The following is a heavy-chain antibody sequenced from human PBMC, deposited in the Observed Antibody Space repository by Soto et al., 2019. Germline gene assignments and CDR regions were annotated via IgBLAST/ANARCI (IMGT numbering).Heavy chain of an antibody. CDR1: GGSFSGYY. CDR2: IKHSGRT. D-gene: IGHD4-17*01. J-gene: IGHJ6*02. CDR3: ARVRTETSTFYYYYGMDV. Sequence: PSETLSLTCAVYGGSFSGYYWSWIRQPPGKGLEWIGEIKHSGRTNYNPSLKSRVTISVDTSENQFSLKLSSVTAADTAVCHCARVRTETSTFYYYYGMDVWGQGTTVTVSS. V-gene: IGHV4-34*01.